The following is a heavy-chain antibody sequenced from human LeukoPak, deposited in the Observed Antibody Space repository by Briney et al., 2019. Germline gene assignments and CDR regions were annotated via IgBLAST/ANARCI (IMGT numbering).Heavy chain of an antibody. Sequence: PGGSLRLSCAASGFTFSSYAMSWLRQAPGKGRDWVSAISGSGGSTYYAESVKGRFTISRDNSKDTLYLQMNSQRDEDTAVYYCAKDGGRDSSGYYKPNAAAEYFQHWGQGTLVTVSS. V-gene: IGHV3-23*01. CDR3: AKDGGRDSSGYYKPNAAAEYFQH. J-gene: IGHJ1*01. CDR2: ISGSGGST. D-gene: IGHD3-22*01. CDR1: GFTFSSYA.